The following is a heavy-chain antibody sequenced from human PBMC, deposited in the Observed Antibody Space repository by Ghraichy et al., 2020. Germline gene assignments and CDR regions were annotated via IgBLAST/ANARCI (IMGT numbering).Heavy chain of an antibody. CDR2: ISGGDDST. CDR3: AKDPYYDFWSGWYFDY. V-gene: IGHV3-23*01. Sequence: GGSLRLSCAASGFTFSSYAMNWVRQAPGKGLEWVSTISGGDDSTYYADSVKGQFTISRDNSKNTLYLQMNSLRAEDTAVYYCAKDPYYDFWSGWYFDYWGQGTLVTVSS. CDR1: GFTFSSYA. J-gene: IGHJ4*02. D-gene: IGHD3-3*01.